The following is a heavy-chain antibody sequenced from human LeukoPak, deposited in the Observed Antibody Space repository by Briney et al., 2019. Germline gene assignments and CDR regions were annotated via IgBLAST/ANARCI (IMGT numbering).Heavy chain of an antibody. Sequence: AASEKVSRKVSGYTLTELSMHWVRHAPGKGLEGMGGFDPEDGETIYEQKCQGRVTMTEDTSTDTAYMELRSLRSEDTAVYYCATYLGYALNYFDYWGQGTLVTVSS. D-gene: IGHD5-12*01. CDR1: GYTLTELS. V-gene: IGHV1-24*01. CDR2: FDPEDGET. J-gene: IGHJ4*02. CDR3: ATYLGYALNYFDY.